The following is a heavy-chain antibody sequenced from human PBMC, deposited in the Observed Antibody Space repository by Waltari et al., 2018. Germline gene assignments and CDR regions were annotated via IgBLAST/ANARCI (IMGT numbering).Heavy chain of an antibody. CDR2: ITKNGTYI. V-gene: IGHV3-21*01. D-gene: IGHD2-21*02. CDR3: ARDLGDSDDY. Sequence: EVQLVESGGGLVKPGGSLRLSCAASGFTFSRYIMNWVRQAPGKGLEWVSSITKNGTYIYYTDSVKGRFTISRDDAKNSVDLQMNSLRVEDTAVYYCARDLGDSDDYWGQGTLVTVSS. CDR1: GFTFSRYI. J-gene: IGHJ4*02.